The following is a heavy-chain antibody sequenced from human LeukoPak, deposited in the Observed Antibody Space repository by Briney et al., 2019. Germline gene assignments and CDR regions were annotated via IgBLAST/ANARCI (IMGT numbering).Heavy chain of an antibody. J-gene: IGHJ4*02. V-gene: IGHV4-59*01. D-gene: IGHD3-22*01. CDR1: GGSISSYY. Sequence: PSETLSLTCTVSGGSISSYYWSWIRQPPGKGLEWIGYIYYSGSTNYNPSLKSRVTISVDTSKNQFSLKLSSVTAADTAVYYCARDLGGEYYDSSGYTFDYWGQGTLVTVSS. CDR2: IYYSGST. CDR3: ARDLGGEYYDSSGYTFDY.